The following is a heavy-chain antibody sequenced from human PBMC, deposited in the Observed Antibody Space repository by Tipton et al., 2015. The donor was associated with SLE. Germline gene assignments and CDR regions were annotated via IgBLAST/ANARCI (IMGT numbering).Heavy chain of an antibody. CDR3: ARVKGIAVAGTSGGWYFDL. D-gene: IGHD6-19*01. J-gene: IGHJ2*01. CDR2: ISSSSSYT. CDR1: GFTFSSYE. V-gene: IGHV3-11*06. Sequence: SLRLSCAASGFTFSSYEMSWIRQAPGKGLEWVSYISSSSSYTNYADSVKGRFTISRDNAKNSLYLQMNSLRAEDTAVYYCARVKGIAVAGTSGGWYFDLWGRGTLVTVSS.